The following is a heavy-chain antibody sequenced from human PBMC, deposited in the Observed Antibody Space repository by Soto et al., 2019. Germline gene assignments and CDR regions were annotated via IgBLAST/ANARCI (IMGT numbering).Heavy chain of an antibody. J-gene: IGHJ4*02. CDR3: ARREDLYDDTSGFDS. Sequence: SETLSLTCAVSGGSISSGGYSWSWIRQPPGKGLEWIGYIYHSGSTSYNPSLKSRVTISVDRSRNQFSLKLDSVTAADTAVYYCARREDLYDDTSGFDSWGQGTLVTVSS. V-gene: IGHV4-30-2*02. CDR1: GGSISSGGYS. D-gene: IGHD3-22*01. CDR2: IYHSGST.